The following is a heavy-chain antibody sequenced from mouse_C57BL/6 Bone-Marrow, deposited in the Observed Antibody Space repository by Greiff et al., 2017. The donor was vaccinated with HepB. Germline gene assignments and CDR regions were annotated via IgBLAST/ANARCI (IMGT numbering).Heavy chain of an antibody. J-gene: IGHJ3*01. V-gene: IGHV1-69*01. Sequence: QVQLQQSGAELVMPGASVKLSCKASGYTFTSYWMHWVKQRPGQGLEWIGEIDPSDSYTNYNQKFKGKSTLTVDKSSSTAYMQLSSLTSEDSAVYYCARNGYYRGFAYWGQGTLVTVSA. CDR1: GYTFTSYW. CDR2: IDPSDSYT. CDR3: ARNGYYRGFAY. D-gene: IGHD2-3*01.